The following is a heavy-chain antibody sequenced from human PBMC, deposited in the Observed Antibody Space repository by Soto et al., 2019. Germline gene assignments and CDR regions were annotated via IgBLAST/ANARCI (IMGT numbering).Heavy chain of an antibody. V-gene: IGHV1-24*01. CDR2: FDPEDGEP. Sequence: ASVKVSCKVSGYTLTELSMHWVRQAPGKGLEWMGGFDPEDGEPIYAQKFQGRVTMTEDTSTDTAYMELSSLRSEDTAVYYCATSECRPLCIAARGDAFDIWGQGTMVTVSS. CDR3: ATSECRPLCIAARGDAFDI. CDR1: GYTLTELS. J-gene: IGHJ3*02. D-gene: IGHD6-6*01.